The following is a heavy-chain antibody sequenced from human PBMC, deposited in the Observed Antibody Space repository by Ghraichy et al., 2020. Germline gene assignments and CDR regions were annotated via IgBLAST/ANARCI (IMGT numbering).Heavy chain of an antibody. CDR2: ISSSSYI. V-gene: IGHV3-21*01. D-gene: IGHD3-22*01. J-gene: IGHJ3*02. Sequence: GGSLRLSCAVSGFTFSSYSMNWVRQAPGKGLEWVSSISSSSYIYYADSVKGRFTISRDNAKNSLYLQMNSLRAEDTAVYYCARVSFEYYYDTSGPYDAFDIWGQGTMVTVSS. CDR3: ARVSFEYYYDTSGPYDAFDI. CDR1: GFTFSSYS.